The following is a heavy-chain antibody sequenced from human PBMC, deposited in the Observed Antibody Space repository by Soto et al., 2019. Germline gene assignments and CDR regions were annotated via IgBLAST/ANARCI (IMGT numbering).Heavy chain of an antibody. CDR1: GCTFSMYW. CDR3: TRGPRAESSGTWAH. D-gene: IGHD1-26*01. Sequence: PGGALRLSCVVSGCTFSMYWMHWVRQVPGQSPFCVSRFSDDGTNTNYADPVIGRFTISRDNSKNTLYLQMNNLKPDDTAIYYCTRGPRAESSGTWAHWGQGTLVTVS. CDR2: FSDDGTNT. V-gene: IGHV3-74*01. J-gene: IGHJ4*02.